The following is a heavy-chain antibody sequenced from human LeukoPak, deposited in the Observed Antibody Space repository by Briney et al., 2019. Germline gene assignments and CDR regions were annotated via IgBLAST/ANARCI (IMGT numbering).Heavy chain of an antibody. CDR3: ARHIAAAGIDY. D-gene: IGHD6-13*01. Sequence: PSETLSLTCAVSGYSISSGYYWGWIRQPPGKGLEWIGSIYHSGSTYYNPSLKSRVTISVDTSKNQFSLKLSSVTAADTAVYYCARHIAAAGIDYWGQGTLVTVSS. CDR2: IYHSGST. CDR1: GYSISSGYY. J-gene: IGHJ4*02. V-gene: IGHV4-38-2*01.